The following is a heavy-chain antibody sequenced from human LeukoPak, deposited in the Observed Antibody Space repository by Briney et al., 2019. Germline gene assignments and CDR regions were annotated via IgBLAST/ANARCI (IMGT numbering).Heavy chain of an antibody. CDR1: HGSISSGGYH. V-gene: IGHV4-61*02. Sequence: SETLSLTCTVSHGSISSGGYHWSWFRQPAGKGLEWVGRIVSSGSTNSNPSLKSRVTISLDTSKNQFSLDLISVTAADTAVYYCATRLGGYAFDIWGQGTMVTVS. CDR2: IVSSGST. J-gene: IGHJ3*02. CDR3: ATRLGGYAFDI. D-gene: IGHD2-15*01.